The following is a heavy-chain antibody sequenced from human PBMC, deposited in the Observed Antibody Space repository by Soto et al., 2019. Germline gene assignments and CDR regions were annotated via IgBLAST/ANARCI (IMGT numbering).Heavy chain of an antibody. Sequence: QVPVVQSGSEVKKPGASVKVACKASGYSFDTFGMSWVRQAPGQGLEWMGWISIEKGDTNSAQKFQDRVTMTTDTATSTAYVERRSLTSDVTAVYYCARGYCSVGSGFTCWHFDLGGRSTLVTVSS. D-gene: IGHD2-15*01. CDR2: ISIEKGDT. J-gene: IGHJ2*01. V-gene: IGHV1-18*01. CDR3: ARGYCSVGSGFTCWHFDL. CDR1: GYSFDTFG.